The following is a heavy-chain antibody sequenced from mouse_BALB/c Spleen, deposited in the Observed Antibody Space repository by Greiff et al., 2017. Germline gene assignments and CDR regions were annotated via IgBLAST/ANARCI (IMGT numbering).Heavy chain of an antibody. Sequence: DVKLQESGPGLVKPSQSLSLTCTVTGYSITSDYAWNWIRQFPGNKLEWMGYISYSGSTSYNPSLKSRISITRDTSKNQFFLQLNSVTTEDTATYYCAKDYDYAMDYWGQGTSVTVSS. CDR1: GYSITSDYA. V-gene: IGHV3-2*02. D-gene: IGHD2-4*01. CDR3: AKDYDYAMDY. CDR2: ISYSGST. J-gene: IGHJ4*01.